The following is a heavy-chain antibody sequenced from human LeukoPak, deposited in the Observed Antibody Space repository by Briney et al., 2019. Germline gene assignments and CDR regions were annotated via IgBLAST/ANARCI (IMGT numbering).Heavy chain of an antibody. CDR2: ISSSSSYI. V-gene: IGHV3-21*01. J-gene: IGHJ4*02. D-gene: IGHD6-13*01. CDR3: ARDLAAAGTVD. CDR1: GFTFSSYS. Sequence: AGGSLRLSCAASGFTFSSYSMNWVRQAPGKGLEWVSSISSSSSYIYYADSVKGRFTISRDNAKNSLYLQMNSLRAEDTAVYYCARDLAAAGTVDWGQGTLVTVSS.